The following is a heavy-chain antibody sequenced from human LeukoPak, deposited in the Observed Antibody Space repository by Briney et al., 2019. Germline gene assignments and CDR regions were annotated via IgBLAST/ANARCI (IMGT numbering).Heavy chain of an antibody. CDR2: ISSSSSYI. J-gene: IGHJ6*02. CDR1: GFTFSSYS. V-gene: IGHV3-21*01. CDR3: ARDTDILTGYYYGMDV. D-gene: IGHD3-9*01. Sequence: PGGSLRLSCAASGFTFSSYSMNWVRQAPGKGLEWVSSISSSSSYIYYADSVKGRFTISRDNAKNSLYLQMNSLRAEDTAVYYCARDTDILTGYYYGMDVWGQGTTVTVSS.